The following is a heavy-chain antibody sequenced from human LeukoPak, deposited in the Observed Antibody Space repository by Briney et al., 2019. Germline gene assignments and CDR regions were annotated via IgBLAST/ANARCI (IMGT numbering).Heavy chain of an antibody. V-gene: IGHV4-34*01. CDR1: GGSFTAFY. J-gene: IGHJ4*02. Sequence: TSETLSLTCTVYGGSFTAFYWSWIRQPPGKGLEWIGEVNHSGTTNYNPSLKSRVTLSVDTSKNQFSLKLSSVTAADTAVYFCVRGVTRGYIYADWGQGTLVTVSS. CDR3: VRGVTRGYIYAD. CDR2: VNHSGTT. D-gene: IGHD5-18*01.